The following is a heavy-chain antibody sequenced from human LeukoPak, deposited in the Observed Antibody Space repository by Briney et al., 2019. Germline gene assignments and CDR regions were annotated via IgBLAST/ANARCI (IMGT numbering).Heavy chain of an antibody. CDR3: ARMGEYIVVVVAAIPFDY. V-gene: IGHV1-18*04. D-gene: IGHD2-15*01. CDR2: ISAYNGNT. Sequence: SVKVSCKASGYTFTSYGISWVRQAPGQGLEWMGWISAYNGNTNYAQKLQGRVTMTTDTSTSTAYMELRSLRSDDTAVYYCARMGEYIVVVVAAIPFDYWGQGTLVTVSP. J-gene: IGHJ4*02. CDR1: GYTFTSYG.